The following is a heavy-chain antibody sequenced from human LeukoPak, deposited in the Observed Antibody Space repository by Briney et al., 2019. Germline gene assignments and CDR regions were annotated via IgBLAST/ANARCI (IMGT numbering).Heavy chain of an antibody. V-gene: IGHV3-23*01. J-gene: IGHJ4*02. CDR3: AKARYCSGGSCYSDY. Sequence: PGGSLRLSCAASGFTFSSYAMSWVRQAPGKGLEWVSAISGSGGSTYYADSVKGRFTISRDNSKNTPYLQMNSLRAEDTAVYYCAKARYCSGGSCYSDYWGQGTLVTVSS. CDR2: ISGSGGST. CDR1: GFTFSSYA. D-gene: IGHD2-15*01.